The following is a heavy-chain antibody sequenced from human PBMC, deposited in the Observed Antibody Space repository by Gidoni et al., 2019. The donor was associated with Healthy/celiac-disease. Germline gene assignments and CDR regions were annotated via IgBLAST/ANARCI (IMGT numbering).Heavy chain of an antibody. Sequence: EVQLVQSGAEVKTPGESLKIPCKGSGYSFTSYWIGWVRQMPGKGLEWMWLRYPGASDTRYSPSFQGQVTISADKSISTAYLQWSSLKASDTAMYYCARRGTAGEDWFDPWGQGTLVTVSS. CDR1: GYSFTSYW. CDR2: RYPGASDT. D-gene: IGHD3-16*01. CDR3: ARRGTAGEDWFDP. V-gene: IGHV5-51*01. J-gene: IGHJ5*02.